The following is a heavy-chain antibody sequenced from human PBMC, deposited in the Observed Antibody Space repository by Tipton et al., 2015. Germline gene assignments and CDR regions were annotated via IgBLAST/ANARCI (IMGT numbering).Heavy chain of an antibody. CDR2: ISSSGSTI. Sequence: SLRLSCAASRFSFNDYYMNWIRQAPGKGLEWISYISSSGSTIYYADSVKGRFTISRDNAKNSLYVQMNSLRAEDTALYFCVRGYRRYFDSWGQGTLVTVSS. CDR1: RFSFNDYY. CDR3: VRGYRRYFDS. V-gene: IGHV3-11*01. D-gene: IGHD5-12*01. J-gene: IGHJ4*02.